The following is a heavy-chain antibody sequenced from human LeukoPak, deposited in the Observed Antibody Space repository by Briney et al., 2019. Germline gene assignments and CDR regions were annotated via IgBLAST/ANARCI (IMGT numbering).Heavy chain of an antibody. J-gene: IGHJ4*02. V-gene: IGHV4-34*01. Sequence: PSETLSLTCAVYGGSFSGYYWSWIRQPPGKGLEWIGEINHSGSTNYNPSLKSRVTISVDTSKNQFSLKLSSVTAADTAVYYCARSPKIFCSGGSCYPSWGQGTLVTVSS. CDR2: INHSGST. D-gene: IGHD2-15*01. CDR3: ARSPKIFCSGGSCYPS. CDR1: GGSFSGYY.